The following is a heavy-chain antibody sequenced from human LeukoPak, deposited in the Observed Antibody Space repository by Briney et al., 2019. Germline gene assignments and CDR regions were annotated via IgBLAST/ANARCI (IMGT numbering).Heavy chain of an antibody. D-gene: IGHD3-22*01. Sequence: SETLSLTCTVSGGSISGYYWSWIRQPPGKGLEWIGYIYYSGSTNYNPSLKSRVTISVDTSKNQFSLKLSSVTAADSAVYYCAGARGYYDSSGQHWFDPWGQGTLVTVSS. J-gene: IGHJ5*02. CDR3: AGARGYYDSSGQHWFDP. CDR2: IYYSGST. CDR1: GGSISGYY. V-gene: IGHV4-59*01.